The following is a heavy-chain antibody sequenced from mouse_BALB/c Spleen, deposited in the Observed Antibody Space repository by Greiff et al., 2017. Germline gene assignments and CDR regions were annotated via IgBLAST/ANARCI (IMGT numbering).Heavy chain of an antibody. J-gene: IGHJ3*01. CDR1: GFTFSSYA. CDR3: ARDRYDAY. D-gene: IGHD2-12*01. Sequence: EVMLVESGGGLVKPGGSLKLSCAASGFTFSSYAMSWVRQSPEKRLEWVAEISSGGSYTYYPDTVTGRFTISRDNAKNTLYLEMSSLRSEDTAMYYCARDRYDAYWGQGTLVTVSA. V-gene: IGHV5-9-4*01. CDR2: ISSGGSYT.